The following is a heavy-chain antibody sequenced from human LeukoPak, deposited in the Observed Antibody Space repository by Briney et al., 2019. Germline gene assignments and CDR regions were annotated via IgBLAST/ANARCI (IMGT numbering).Heavy chain of an antibody. V-gene: IGHV4-31*03. CDR1: GGSISSGGYY. CDR3: ARERIVGATTSRSGWFDP. CDR2: IYYSGST. Sequence: PSETLSLTCTVSGGSISSGGYYWSWIRQHPGKGLEWIGYIYYSGSTYYNPSLKSRVTISVDTSKNQFSLKLSSVTAADTAVYYCARERIVGATTSRSGWFDPWGQGTLVTVSS. J-gene: IGHJ5*02. D-gene: IGHD1-26*01.